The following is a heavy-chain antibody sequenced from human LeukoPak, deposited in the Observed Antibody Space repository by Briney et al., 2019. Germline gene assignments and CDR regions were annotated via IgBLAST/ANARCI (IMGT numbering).Heavy chain of an antibody. V-gene: IGHV4-39*07. J-gene: IGHJ5*02. CDR2: LYYSGST. CDR3: AGSCIAAAGTSGNWFDP. D-gene: IGHD6-13*01. CDR1: GDSISSSSYY. Sequence: SETLSLTCTVSGDSISSSSYYWGWIRQPPGKGLEWLGSLYYSGSTYYNPSLKSRVTISVDTSKNQFSLKLSSVTAADTAVYYCAGSCIAAAGTSGNWFDPWGQGTLVTVSS.